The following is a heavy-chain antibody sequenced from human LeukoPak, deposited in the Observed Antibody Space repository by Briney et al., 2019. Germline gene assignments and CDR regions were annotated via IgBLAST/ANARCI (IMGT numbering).Heavy chain of an antibody. CDR2: ISWKSDII. D-gene: IGHD2-2*01. J-gene: IGHJ6*02. Sequence: PGRSLRLSCAASGFTFDDYAMHWVRQVPGKGLEWVSTISWKSDIIGYADSVKGRFTISRDNAKSSLYLQMNSLRVGDTALYYCVKSFYASPPAGMDVWGQGTTVTVSS. CDR3: VKSFYASPPAGMDV. V-gene: IGHV3-9*01. CDR1: GFTFDDYA.